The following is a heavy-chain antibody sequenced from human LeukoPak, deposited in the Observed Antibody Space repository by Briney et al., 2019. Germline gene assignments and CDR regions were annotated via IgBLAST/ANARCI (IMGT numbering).Heavy chain of an antibody. J-gene: IGHJ4*02. CDR1: GGSISSYY. CDR2: IYYSGST. D-gene: IGHD6-19*01. Sequence: TSETLSLTCTVSGGSISSYYWSWIRQPPGKALEWIGYIYYSGSTNYNPSLKSRVTISVDTSNNQFSLQLSSVTAADTAVYYCARGNSIAVAGNYWGQGTLVTGPS. CDR3: ARGNSIAVAGNY. V-gene: IGHV4-59*01.